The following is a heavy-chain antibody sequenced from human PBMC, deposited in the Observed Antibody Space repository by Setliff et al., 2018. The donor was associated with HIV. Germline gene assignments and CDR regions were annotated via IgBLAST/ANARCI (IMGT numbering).Heavy chain of an antibody. Sequence: SVKVSCKASGGTLSNYGISWVRQAPGQGLEWMGGIIPILGTADYPQKFQGRVTITADESTSTVYMELSYLRSEDMAVYYCAGALYSGLSGSYMGLGYWGQGTLVTVSS. D-gene: IGHD3-10*01. CDR2: IIPILGTA. CDR1: GGTLSNYG. J-gene: IGHJ4*02. V-gene: IGHV1-69*13. CDR3: AGALYSGLSGSYMGLGY.